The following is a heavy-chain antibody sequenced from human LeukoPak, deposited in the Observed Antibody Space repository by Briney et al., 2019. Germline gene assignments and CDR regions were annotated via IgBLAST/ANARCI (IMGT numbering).Heavy chain of an antibody. CDR1: GFTFSSYA. Sequence: GGSLRLSCAASGFTFSSYAMGWVRQAPGKGLEWVSAISGSGGSTYYADSVKGQFTISRDNSKNTLYLQMNSLRAEDTAVYYCAKDLYYGSGSSEFDYWGQGTLVTVSS. V-gene: IGHV3-23*01. J-gene: IGHJ4*02. CDR3: AKDLYYGSGSSEFDY. CDR2: ISGSGGST. D-gene: IGHD3-10*01.